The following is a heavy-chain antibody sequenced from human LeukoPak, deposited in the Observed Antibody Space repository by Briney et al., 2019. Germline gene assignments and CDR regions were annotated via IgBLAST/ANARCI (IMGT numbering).Heavy chain of an antibody. Sequence: PSETLSLTCAVYGGSFSGYYWSWIRQLPGKGPEWIGEINHSGSTNYNPSLKSRVTISVDTSKNQFSLKLSSVTAADTAVYYCARGIVTLYYFDYWGQGTLVTVSS. J-gene: IGHJ4*02. D-gene: IGHD4-23*01. V-gene: IGHV4-34*01. CDR3: ARGIVTLYYFDY. CDR2: INHSGST. CDR1: GGSFSGYY.